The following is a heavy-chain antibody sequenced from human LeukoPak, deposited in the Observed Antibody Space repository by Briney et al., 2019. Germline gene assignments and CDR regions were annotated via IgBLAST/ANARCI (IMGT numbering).Heavy chain of an antibody. CDR3: ARDRTDIVLMVADAFDI. Sequence: KPSQTLSLTCAISGDSVSSNSWNWIRQSPSRGLEWLGRTYYKSKWFNDYAVSMESRITINPDTSKNQFSLQLNSVTAADTAVYYCARDRTDIVLMVADAFDIWGQGTMVTVSS. J-gene: IGHJ3*02. V-gene: IGHV6-1*01. CDR1: GDSVSSNS. D-gene: IGHD2-8*01. CDR2: TYYKSKWFN.